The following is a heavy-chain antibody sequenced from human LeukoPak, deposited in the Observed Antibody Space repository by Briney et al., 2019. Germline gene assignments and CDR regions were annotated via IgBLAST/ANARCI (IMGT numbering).Heavy chain of an antibody. CDR3: ARSYDFWSGYHDAFDI. V-gene: IGHV3-48*04. CDR1: GFTFSSYG. J-gene: IGHJ3*02. D-gene: IGHD3-3*01. CDR2: ISSSGSTI. Sequence: PGGSLRLSCAASGFTFSSYGMHWIRQAPGKGLEWVSYISSSGSTIYYADSVKGRFTISRDNAKNSLYLQMNSLRAEDTAVYYCARSYDFWSGYHDAFDIWGQGTMVTVSS.